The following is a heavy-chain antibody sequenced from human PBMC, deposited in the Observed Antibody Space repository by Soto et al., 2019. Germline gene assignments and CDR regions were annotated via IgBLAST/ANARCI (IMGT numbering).Heavy chain of an antibody. CDR1: GFTFSNYA. D-gene: IGHD3-10*01. J-gene: IGHJ4*02. Sequence: GGSLRLSCAASGFTFSNYAMHWVRQAPGKGLEWVSGIGVSGTGLYYADSVKGRFTISRDNPRNTLDLQMSSLRVDDTAVYYCARKTTGTHPFDLWGQGTLVTVSS. CDR2: IGVSGTGL. CDR3: ARKTTGTHPFDL. V-gene: IGHV3-23*01.